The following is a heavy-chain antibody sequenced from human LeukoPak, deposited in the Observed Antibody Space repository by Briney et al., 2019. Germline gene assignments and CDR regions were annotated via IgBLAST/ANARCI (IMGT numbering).Heavy chain of an antibody. CDR2: ISGSGGST. Sequence: PGGSLRLSCAASGFTFSSYAMSWVRQAPGKGLEWVSAISGSGGSTYYADSVKGRFTISRDNAKNSLYLQMNSLRAEDTAVYYCARAGDYSSGYYDYYYGMDVWGQGTTVTVSS. V-gene: IGHV3-23*01. J-gene: IGHJ6*02. CDR1: GFTFSSYA. CDR3: ARAGDYSSGYYDYYYGMDV. D-gene: IGHD6-19*01.